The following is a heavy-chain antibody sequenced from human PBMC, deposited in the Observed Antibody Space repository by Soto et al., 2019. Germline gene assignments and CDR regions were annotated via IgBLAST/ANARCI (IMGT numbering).Heavy chain of an antibody. J-gene: IGHJ4*02. V-gene: IGHV3-23*01. CDR1: GFTFSSYA. CDR3: AKDPTEAFTVTTLFN. Sequence: GGSLRLSCAASGFTFSSYAMSWVRQAPGKGLEWVSAISGSGGSTYYADSVKGRFTISRDNSKNTLYLQMNSLRAEDTAVYYCAKDPTEAFTVTTLFNWGQGTLVTVSS. CDR2: ISGSGGST. D-gene: IGHD4-17*01.